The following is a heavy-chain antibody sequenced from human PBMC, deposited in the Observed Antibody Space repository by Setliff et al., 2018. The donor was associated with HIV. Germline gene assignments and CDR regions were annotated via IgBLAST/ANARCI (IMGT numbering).Heavy chain of an antibody. J-gene: IGHJ2*01. D-gene: IGHD5-18*01. CDR3: ARGGSAMVPGRNYWYFDL. V-gene: IGHV4-4*07. Sequence: SETLSLTCTVSGGSISSYYWSWIRQPAGKGLEWIGRIYTSGSTNYNPSLKSRVTMSVDTSKNQFSLKLSSVTAVDTAVYFCARGGSAMVPGRNYWYFDLWGRGTLVTVSS. CDR2: IYTSGST. CDR1: GGSISSYY.